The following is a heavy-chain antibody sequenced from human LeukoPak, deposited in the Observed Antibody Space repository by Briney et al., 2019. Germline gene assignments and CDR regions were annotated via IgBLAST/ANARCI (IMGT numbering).Heavy chain of an antibody. CDR3: AKMAVAGSHNWFDP. D-gene: IGHD6-19*01. Sequence: PGGSLRLSCAASGFTFSSYIMSWVRQAPGKGLEWVSGISGSGGRTYYADSVKGRFTISRDNSKNTVNLQMNSLRVEDTAVYYCAKMAVAGSHNWFDPWGQGTLVTVSS. CDR1: GFTFSSYI. V-gene: IGHV3-23*01. J-gene: IGHJ5*02. CDR2: ISGSGGRT.